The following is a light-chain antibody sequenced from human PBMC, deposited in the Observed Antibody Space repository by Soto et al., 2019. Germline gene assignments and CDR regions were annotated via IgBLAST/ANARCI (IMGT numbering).Light chain of an antibody. CDR2: GAS. CDR3: QQYHSSPQGFT. J-gene: IGKJ3*01. Sequence: IVLTQSPGTLSLFPGDRTTLSCRASQSVSSTYFAWYRQKPGQPPSLLIYGASNRATGVPDRFSGSGSGPDFTLTISRLEPEDFAVYYCQQYHSSPQGFTFGPGTTVEIK. CDR1: QSVSSTY. V-gene: IGKV3-20*01.